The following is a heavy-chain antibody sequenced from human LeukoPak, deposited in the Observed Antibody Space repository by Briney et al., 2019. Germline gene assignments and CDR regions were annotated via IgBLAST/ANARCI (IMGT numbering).Heavy chain of an antibody. CDR1: GFTFSSFW. CDR3: ARDNTYMFDY. Sequence: QAGGSLRLSCAASGFTFSSFWMHWVRQAPGKGLVWVAHINTDGRTTTYADSVKGRFTVARDNAKNTLYLEMNRLRAEDTAVYYCARDNTYMFDYWGQGTQVTVSS. J-gene: IGHJ4*02. V-gene: IGHV3-74*01. D-gene: IGHD2-2*02. CDR2: INTDGRTT.